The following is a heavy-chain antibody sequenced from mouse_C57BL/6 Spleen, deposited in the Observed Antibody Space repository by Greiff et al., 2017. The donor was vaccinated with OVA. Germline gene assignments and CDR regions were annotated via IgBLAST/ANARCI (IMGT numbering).Heavy chain of an antibody. CDR1: GYAFSSSW. CDR3: ARSDSSRYYFDD. Sequence: VQLQQSGPELVKPGASVKISCKASGYAFSSSWMNWVKQRPGKGLEWIGRIYPGDGDTNYNGKFKGKATLTADKSSSTAYMQLSSLTYEVAAVYICARSDSSRYYFDDWGKGTTLTVSS. V-gene: IGHV1-82*01. J-gene: IGHJ2*01. CDR2: IYPGDGDT. D-gene: IGHD1-1*01.